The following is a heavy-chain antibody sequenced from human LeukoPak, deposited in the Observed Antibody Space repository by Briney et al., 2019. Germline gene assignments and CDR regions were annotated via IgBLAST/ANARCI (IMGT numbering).Heavy chain of an antibody. V-gene: IGHV3-23*01. D-gene: IGHD3-22*01. J-gene: IGHJ4*02. CDR3: AKMKGGYYQSFDY. CDR2: ISGSGGST. CDR1: GFTFSSYA. Sequence: PGGSLRLSCAASGFTFSSYAMSWVRQAPGKGLEWVSAISGSGGSTYYADSVKGRFTISRDNSSNTLYLQMNSLRAEDTAVYYCAKMKGGYYQSFDYWGQGTLVTVSS.